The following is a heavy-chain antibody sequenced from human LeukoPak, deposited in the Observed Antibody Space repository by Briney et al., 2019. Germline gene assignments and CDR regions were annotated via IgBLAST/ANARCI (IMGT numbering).Heavy chain of an antibody. J-gene: IGHJ4*02. Sequence: GESLKISCKGSGYSFIKYWIGWVRQMPGKGLDWMGIIYPGDSDTRYSPSFQGQVTISADRSISTAYLQWNSLKASDTAMYYCARLGEYSSSFDYWGLGTLVTLSS. CDR2: IYPGDSDT. CDR3: ARLGEYSSSFDY. V-gene: IGHV5-51*01. CDR1: GYSFIKYW. D-gene: IGHD6-6*01.